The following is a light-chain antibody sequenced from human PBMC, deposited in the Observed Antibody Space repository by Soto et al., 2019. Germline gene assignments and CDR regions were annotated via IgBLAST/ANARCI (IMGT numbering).Light chain of an antibody. Sequence: DIQMTQSPSTLSASVGDRVTITCRASQSISSWLAWYQQRPGKVPKVLIYKASNIESGVPSRFSGSGSATESTLTISSLQPDEFATYYDQQYYSYSTFGQGTKLEIK. CDR1: QSISSW. CDR3: QQYYSYST. CDR2: KAS. V-gene: IGKV1-5*03. J-gene: IGKJ2*01.